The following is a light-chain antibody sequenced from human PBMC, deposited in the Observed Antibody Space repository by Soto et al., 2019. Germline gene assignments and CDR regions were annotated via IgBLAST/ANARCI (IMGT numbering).Light chain of an antibody. V-gene: IGLV1-40*01. CDR2: ANS. CDR3: QSYDSSLSAMV. J-gene: IGLJ2*01. Sequence: QLVLTQPPSVSGAPGQRVTISCTGSSSSIGAGYDVHWYQQVPGTAPKLLIYANSNRPSGVPDRFSGSKSGTSASLAITGLQAEDEADYYCQSYDSSLSAMVFGGGTQLTVL. CDR1: SSSIGAGYD.